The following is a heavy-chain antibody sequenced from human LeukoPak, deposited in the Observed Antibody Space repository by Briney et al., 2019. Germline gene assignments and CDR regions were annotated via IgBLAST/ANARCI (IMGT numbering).Heavy chain of an antibody. V-gene: IGHV3-48*03. CDR1: GFTFSVYE. Sequence: GGSLRLSCAASGFTFSVYEMNWIRQAPGKGLEWISYISGSGYAIYYADSVKGRFTISRDNTKNSLYLQMNSLRAEDTAVYYCARDYYDSSGYGEWSFDPWGQGTLVTVSS. J-gene: IGHJ5*02. CDR2: ISGSGYAI. D-gene: IGHD3-22*01. CDR3: ARDYYDSSGYGEWSFDP.